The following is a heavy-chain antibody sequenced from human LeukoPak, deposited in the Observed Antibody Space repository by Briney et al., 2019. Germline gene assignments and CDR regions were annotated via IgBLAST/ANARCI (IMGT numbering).Heavy chain of an antibody. D-gene: IGHD1-1*01. CDR3: ARDALHPLSGYMDV. V-gene: IGHV1-2*02. Sequence: ASVKVSCTASGYTFTGYYMHWVRQAPGQGLEWMGWINPNSGGTNYAQKFQGRVTMTRDTSISTAYMELSRLRSDDTAVYYCARDALHPLSGYMDVWGKGTTVTVSS. J-gene: IGHJ6*03. CDR1: GYTFTGYY. CDR2: INPNSGGT.